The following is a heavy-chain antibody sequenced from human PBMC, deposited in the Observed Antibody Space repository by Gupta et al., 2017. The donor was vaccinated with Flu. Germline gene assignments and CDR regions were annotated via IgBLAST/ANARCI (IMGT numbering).Heavy chain of an antibody. Sequence: FSNYWRHWVRQAPGKGLGWIARIRSDGSNTLYADSVKGRFAVSRDNANNTLYLQMSSLRVDDTAVYFCARGNYGDNNWLDTWGQGTLVTVSS. J-gene: IGHJ5*02. CDR3: ARGNYGDNNWLDT. V-gene: IGHV3-74*03. CDR1: FSNYW. CDR2: IRSDGSNT. D-gene: IGHD2-21*02.